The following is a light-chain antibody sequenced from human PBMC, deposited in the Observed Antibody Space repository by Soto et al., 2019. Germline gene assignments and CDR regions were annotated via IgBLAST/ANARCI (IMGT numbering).Light chain of an antibody. J-gene: IGKJ1*01. Sequence: EIVLTQSPGTLSLSPGYRSTLACRASQTVSNNYVAWYQQKPGQAPRLLIFRASNRATGIPDRFSGSGSGTDFTLTISRLEPEDFAVYYCQQYGSSGTFGQGTTGDIK. CDR1: QTVSNNY. CDR2: RAS. CDR3: QQYGSSGT. V-gene: IGKV3-20*01.